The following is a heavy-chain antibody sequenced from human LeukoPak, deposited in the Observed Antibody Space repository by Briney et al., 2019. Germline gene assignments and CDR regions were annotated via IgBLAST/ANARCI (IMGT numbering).Heavy chain of an antibody. J-gene: IGHJ3*02. CDR1: GGSFSGYY. D-gene: IGHD2-15*01. CDR3: ARAVAAHSYGAFDI. V-gene: IGHV4-34*01. Sequence: SETLSLTCAVYGGSFSGYYWSWIRQPPGKGLEWIGEINHSGSTNYNPSLKSRVTISVDTSKNQFSLKLSSVTAADTAVYYCARAVAAHSYGAFDIWGQGTMVTVSS. CDR2: INHSGST.